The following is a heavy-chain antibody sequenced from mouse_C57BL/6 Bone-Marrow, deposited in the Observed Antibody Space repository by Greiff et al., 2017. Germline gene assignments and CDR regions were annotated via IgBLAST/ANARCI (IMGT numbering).Heavy chain of an antibody. D-gene: IGHD1-1*01. V-gene: IGHV1-74*01. CDR2: IRPSDSDT. CDR1: GYTFTSYW. CDR3: AIPALRRNAMDY. J-gene: IGHJ4*01. Sequence: QVQLQQPGAELVKPGASVKVSCKASGYTFTSYWMHWVKQRPGQGLEWIGRIRPSDSDTNYNQKFKGKATLTVAKSYSTAYMQLSSLTSEGSAVCFCAIPALRRNAMDYWGQGTSVTVAS.